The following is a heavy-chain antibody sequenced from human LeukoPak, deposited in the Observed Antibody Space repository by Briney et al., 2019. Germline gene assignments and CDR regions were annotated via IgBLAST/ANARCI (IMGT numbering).Heavy chain of an antibody. Sequence: GGSLRLSCAASGLTVSSYYMNWVRQAPGKGLEWVSVIYSDGSTYYADSVKGRFTISRDNSKNTLYLQMNSLRAEDTAVYYCARGSSGYDRDAFDNWGQGTMVTVSS. D-gene: IGHD5-12*01. CDR2: IYSDGST. J-gene: IGHJ3*02. CDR3: ARGSSGYDRDAFDN. CDR1: GLTVSSYY. V-gene: IGHV3-53*01.